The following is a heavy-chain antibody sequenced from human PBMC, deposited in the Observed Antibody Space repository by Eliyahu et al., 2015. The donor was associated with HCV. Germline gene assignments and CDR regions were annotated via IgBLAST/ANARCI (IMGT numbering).Heavy chain of an antibody. CDR1: GGTFSSYA. V-gene: IGHV1-69*01. J-gene: IGHJ4*02. CDR2: IIPIFDTP. CDR3: AREWGGDSYVFDG. D-gene: IGHD5-24*01. Sequence: EVKKPGSSVKVSCKASGGTFSSYAISWVRQAPGQGLEWMGGIIPIFDTPNYAQKFQGRVTITADESTNTAYMELSSLRSDDTAVYYCAREWGGDSYVFDGWGQGTLVTVSS.